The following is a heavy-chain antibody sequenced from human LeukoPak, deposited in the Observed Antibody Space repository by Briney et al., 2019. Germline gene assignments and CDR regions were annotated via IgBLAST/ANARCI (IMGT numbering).Heavy chain of an antibody. Sequence: PSETLSLTCIVSGGSISSYFWSWIRQPPGKGLEWIGYISNSGSTNYNPSLKSRVTISVDTSKNQFSLKLSSVTAADTAVYYCARYDSSGWSPFDYWGQGTLVTVSS. J-gene: IGHJ4*02. CDR3: ARYDSSGWSPFDY. CDR2: ISNSGST. V-gene: IGHV4-59*01. D-gene: IGHD6-19*01. CDR1: GGSISSYF.